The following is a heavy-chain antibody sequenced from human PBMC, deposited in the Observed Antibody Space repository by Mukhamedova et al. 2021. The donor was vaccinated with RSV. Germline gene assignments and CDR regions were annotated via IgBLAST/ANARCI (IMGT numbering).Heavy chain of an antibody. CDR2: INHSGST. V-gene: IGHV4-34*01. CDR3: ARAAWAHQLPNNWFDP. Sequence: YMGWIRQPPGKGLEWIGEINHSGSTNYNPSLKSRVTISVDTSENQFSLKLSSVTAADTAVYYCARAAWAHQLPNNWFDPWAQGTLVTV. D-gene: IGHD2-2*01. J-gene: IGHJ5*02. CDR1: Y.